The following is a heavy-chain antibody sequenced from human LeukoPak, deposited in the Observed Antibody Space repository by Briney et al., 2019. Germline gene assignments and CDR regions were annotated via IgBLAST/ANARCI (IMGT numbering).Heavy chain of an antibody. V-gene: IGHV4-39*07. CDR2: IYYSGST. CDR1: GGSISSSSYY. D-gene: IGHD6-13*01. J-gene: IGHJ5*02. CDR3: ARDQIIAAAGTDLNNWFDP. Sequence: SETLSLTCTVSGGSISSSSYYWGWIRQPPGKGLEWIGSIYYSGSTYYNPSLKSRVTISVGTSKNQFSLKLSSVTAADTAVYYCARDQIIAAAGTDLNNWFDPWGQGTLVTVSS.